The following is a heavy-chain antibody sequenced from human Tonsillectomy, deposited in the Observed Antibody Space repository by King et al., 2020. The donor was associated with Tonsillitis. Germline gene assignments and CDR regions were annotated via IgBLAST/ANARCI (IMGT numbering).Heavy chain of an antibody. V-gene: IGHV3-30*04. CDR1: GFTFRNYA. J-gene: IGHJ4*02. D-gene: IGHD1-26*01. CDR3: ARDRGSWVLDIDY. Sequence: VQLVESGGGVVQPGRSLRLSCAASGFTFRNYAMHRVRQAPGKGLEWVAVISSDGTNKFYPDSVKGRFTISRDSSKNTLYLQINSLRAEDTAIYFCARDRGSWVLDIDYWGQGSLVTVSS. CDR2: ISSDGTNK.